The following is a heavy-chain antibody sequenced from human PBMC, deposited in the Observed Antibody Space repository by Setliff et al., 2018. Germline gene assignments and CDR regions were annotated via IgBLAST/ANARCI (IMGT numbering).Heavy chain of an antibody. Sequence: GESLKISCVGSGYIFGTYSLAWVRHVPGKGLLWVAGINQNGGLTFYADSVKGRFTISRDSSRNVVYLQMNNLRVEDTALYYCAQDRVPDGVWDFDYWGQGTLVTVSS. CDR2: INQNGGLT. J-gene: IGHJ4*02. V-gene: IGHV3-20*04. CDR3: AQDRVPDGVWDFDY. D-gene: IGHD2-15*01. CDR1: GYIFGTYS.